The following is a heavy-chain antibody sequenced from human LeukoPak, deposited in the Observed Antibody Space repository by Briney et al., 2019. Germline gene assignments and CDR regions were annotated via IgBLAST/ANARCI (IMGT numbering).Heavy chain of an antibody. J-gene: IGHJ3*02. CDR1: VFSPSPSGGA. V-gene: IGHV2-5*02. CDR3: AHSSSMVRGVIIASSRAFDI. Sequence: PTLLKPTQTLTHTLPFTVFSPSPSGGAVVYIPQPPEQALQRLALIYSDDAKRYSPSLKSRLTITKDTSKNQVVLTMTNIDPVDTGTYYCAHSSSMVRGVIIASSRAFDIWGQGTMVTVSS. D-gene: IGHD3-10*01. CDR2: IYSDDAK.